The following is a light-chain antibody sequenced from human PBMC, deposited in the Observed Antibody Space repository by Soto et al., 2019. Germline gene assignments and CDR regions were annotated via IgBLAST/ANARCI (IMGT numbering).Light chain of an antibody. CDR2: EAS. J-gene: IGKJ1*01. Sequence: EILMTQSPATLSVSQGERATLSCRASQSVSTNLAWYQQKPGQAPRLLIYEASTRATGVPARFSGSGSGTEFTLTISSLQPDDFATYYCQHYNSYSEAFGQGTKVDIK. V-gene: IGKV3-15*01. CDR3: QHYNSYSEA. CDR1: QSVSTN.